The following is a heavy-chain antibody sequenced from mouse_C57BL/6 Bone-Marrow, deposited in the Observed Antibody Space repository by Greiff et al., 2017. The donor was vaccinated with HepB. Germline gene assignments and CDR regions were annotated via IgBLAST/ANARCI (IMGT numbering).Heavy chain of an antibody. J-gene: IGHJ4*01. CDR1: GFTFSSYT. CDR3: ARHYYGSSYLAMDY. CDR2: ISGGGGNT. V-gene: IGHV5-9*01. D-gene: IGHD1-1*01. Sequence: EVKLMESGGGLVKPGGSLKLSCAASGFTFSSYTMSWVRQTPEKRLEWVATISGGGGNTYYPDSVKGRFTISRDNAKNTLYLQMSSLRSEDTALYYCARHYYGSSYLAMDYWGQGTSVTVSS.